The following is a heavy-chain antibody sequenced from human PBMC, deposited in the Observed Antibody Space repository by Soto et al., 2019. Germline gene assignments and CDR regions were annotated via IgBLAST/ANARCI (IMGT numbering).Heavy chain of an antibody. D-gene: IGHD2-15*01. V-gene: IGHV1-8*01. CDR3: ARGVGRRGVVVVAAYY. CDR2: MNPNSGNT. CDR1: GYTFTRYA. Sequence: GASVKVSCKASGYTFTRYAINWARQATGQWREWMGWMNPNSGNTGYAQKFQGRVTMTRNTSISTAYMELSSLRSEDTAVYYCARGVGRRGVVVVAAYYWGQGTLVTVSS. J-gene: IGHJ4*02.